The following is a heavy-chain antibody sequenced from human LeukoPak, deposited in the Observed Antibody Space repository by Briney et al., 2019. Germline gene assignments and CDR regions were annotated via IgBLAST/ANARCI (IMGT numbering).Heavy chain of an antibody. CDR2: ISAHNGDT. D-gene: IGHD2-21*02. CDR3: ARDVVTTWGNWFDP. Sequence: ASVKVSCKASGYTFTSYGISWVRQAPGQGLEWMVWISAHNGDTNYGQKLQGRVTMTTDTSTSTAYMELRSLRSDDTAVYYCARDVVTTWGNWFDPWGQGTVVTVSS. CDR1: GYTFTSYG. V-gene: IGHV1-18*04. J-gene: IGHJ5*02.